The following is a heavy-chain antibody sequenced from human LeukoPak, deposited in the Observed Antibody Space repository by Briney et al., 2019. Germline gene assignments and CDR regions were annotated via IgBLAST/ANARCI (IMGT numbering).Heavy chain of an antibody. J-gene: IGHJ4*02. D-gene: IGHD4-17*01. V-gene: IGHV4-59*08. CDR1: GGSISSYY. CDR2: ISYSGST. CDR3: ARRPLRGPFDY. Sequence: SETLSLTCTVSGGSISSYYWSWIRQPPGKGLEWIGYISYSGSTNYHPSLKSRVTISVDTSRNQLSLKLSSVTASDTAVYYCARRPLRGPFDYWGQGTLVTVSS.